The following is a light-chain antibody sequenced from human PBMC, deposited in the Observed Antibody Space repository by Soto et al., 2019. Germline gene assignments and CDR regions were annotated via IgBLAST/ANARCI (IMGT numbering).Light chain of an antibody. CDR1: QSVSSY. Sequence: EIVLTQSPATLSLSPGERATLSCRASQSVSSYLAWYQQKPGQAPRLLIYDASNRATGIPARFSGSGSGTDFTLPISSLEPEDFAVYYCQQRSNWPPGFTFGRGTKVDIK. J-gene: IGKJ3*01. CDR2: DAS. V-gene: IGKV3-11*01. CDR3: QQRSNWPPGFT.